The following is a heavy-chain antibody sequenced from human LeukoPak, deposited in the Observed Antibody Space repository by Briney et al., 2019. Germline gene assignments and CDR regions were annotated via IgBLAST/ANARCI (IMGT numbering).Heavy chain of an antibody. CDR2: IWYDGSNK. V-gene: IGHV3-33*08. CDR1: GFTFSSYA. CDR3: AAPGRQYSSESYFDY. D-gene: IGHD6-6*01. Sequence: PGRSLRLSCAASGFTFSSYAMHWVRQAPGKGLEWVAVIWYDGSNKYYADSVKGRFTISIDNSKNTLYLQMNSLRAEDTAVYYCAAPGRQYSSESYFDYWGQGTLVTVSS. J-gene: IGHJ4*02.